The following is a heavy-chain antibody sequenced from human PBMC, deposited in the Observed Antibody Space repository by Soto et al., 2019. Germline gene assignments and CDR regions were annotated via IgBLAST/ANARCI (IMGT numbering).Heavy chain of an antibody. Sequence: QVTLKESGPTLVKPTQTLTLTCTVSGLSLRTTGVGVGWVRQPPGKALGWLALLYWDDDKRYSPSLRSRLPIAKDIAEKQVVLTMTNIDTVNTATYYCVQSRCGGDCLEIYSSHAYNGLAVWGQGTTVTVSS. J-gene: IGHJ6*02. CDR2: LYWDDDK. D-gene: IGHD2-21*02. CDR1: GLSLRTTGVG. CDR3: VQSRCGGDCLEIYSSHAYNGLAV. V-gene: IGHV2-5*02.